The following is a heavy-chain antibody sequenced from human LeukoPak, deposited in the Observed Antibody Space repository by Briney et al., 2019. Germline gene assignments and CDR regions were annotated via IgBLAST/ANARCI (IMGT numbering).Heavy chain of an antibody. CDR3: AKGLSDGYSYGYNY. J-gene: IGHJ4*02. V-gene: IGHV3-9*01. CDR1: GFTFDDYA. D-gene: IGHD5-18*01. CDR2: ISGSSGTI. Sequence: GGSLRLSCAASGFTFDDYAMHWVRQAPGKVLERVSGISGSSGTIGYADSVKGRFTISRDNAKNSLYLQMNSLRAEDTALYYCAKGLSDGYSYGYNYWGQGTLVTVSS.